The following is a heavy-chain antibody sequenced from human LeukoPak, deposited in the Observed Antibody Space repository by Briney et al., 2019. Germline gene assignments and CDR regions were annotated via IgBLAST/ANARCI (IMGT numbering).Heavy chain of an antibody. D-gene: IGHD2-2*02. CDR3: ARGYCSSTSCYNDDYYYYMDV. Sequence: GGSLRLSCAASGFTFSSYWMHWVRQAPGKGLVWVSRINSDGSSTSYADSVKGRFTISRDNAKNTLYLQMNSLRAEDTAVYYCARGYCSSTSCYNDDYYYYMDVRGKGTTVTVSS. V-gene: IGHV3-74*01. CDR1: GFTFSSYW. CDR2: INSDGSST. J-gene: IGHJ6*03.